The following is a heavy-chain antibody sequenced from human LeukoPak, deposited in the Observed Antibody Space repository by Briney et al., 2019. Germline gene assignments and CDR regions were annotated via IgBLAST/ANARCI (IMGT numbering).Heavy chain of an antibody. CDR1: GGSISGHY. D-gene: IGHD3-9*01. CDR2: IYYSGST. CDR3: ASTGYPYYYYYMDV. Sequence: SETLSLTCTVSGGSISGHYWSWIRQPPGKGLEWIGYIYYSGSTNYNPSLKSRVTISVDTSKNQFSLKLSSVTAADTAVYYCASTGYPYYYYYMDVWGKGTTVTVSS. J-gene: IGHJ6*03. V-gene: IGHV4-59*11.